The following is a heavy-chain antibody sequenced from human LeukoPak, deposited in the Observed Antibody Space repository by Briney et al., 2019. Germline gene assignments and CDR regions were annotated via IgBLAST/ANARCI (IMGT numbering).Heavy chain of an antibody. CDR1: GFTFDDYA. D-gene: IGHD5-24*01. J-gene: IGHJ4*02. CDR3: AKSGYSRFDY. Sequence: GGSLRLSCAASGFTFDDYAMHWVRQAPGKGLEWVSLISWDGGGTYYADTVKGRFTISRDNSKNSLYLQMNSLRAEDTAVYYCAKSGYSRFDYWGQGTRVTVSS. V-gene: IGHV3-43D*03. CDR2: ISWDGGGT.